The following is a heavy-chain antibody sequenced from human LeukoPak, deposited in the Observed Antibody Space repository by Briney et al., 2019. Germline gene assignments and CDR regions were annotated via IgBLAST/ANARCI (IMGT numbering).Heavy chain of an antibody. CDR2: ISRGGNSP. CDR1: GFTFSDYY. J-gene: IGHJ4*02. D-gene: IGHD6-19*01. CDR3: ARLISSSSCALDY. Sequence: PGGSLRLSCAASGFTFSDYYTSWIRQAPGGGLEWVSYISRGGNSPYYIDSVKGRFTISRDNAKNSLDLQMNSLRAEDTAVYYCARLISSSSCALDYWGQGALVTVSA. V-gene: IGHV3-11*01.